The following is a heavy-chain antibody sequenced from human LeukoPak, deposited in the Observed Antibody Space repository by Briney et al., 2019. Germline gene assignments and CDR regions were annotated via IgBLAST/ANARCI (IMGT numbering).Heavy chain of an antibody. V-gene: IGHV3-30-3*01. CDR3: ARHTDIAPLSSLKY. CDR1: GFTFSSYA. J-gene: IGHJ4*02. D-gene: IGHD6-13*01. Sequence: PGGSLRLSCAASGFTFSSYAMHWVRQALGKGLEWVAVISYDGSNKYYADSVKGRFTISRDNSKNTLYLQMNSLRAEDTAVYYCARHTDIAPLSSLKYWGQGTLVTVSS. CDR2: ISYDGSNK.